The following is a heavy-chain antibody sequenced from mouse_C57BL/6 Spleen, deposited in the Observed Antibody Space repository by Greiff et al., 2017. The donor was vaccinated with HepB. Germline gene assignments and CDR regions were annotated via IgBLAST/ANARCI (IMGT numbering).Heavy chain of an antibody. V-gene: IGHV1-55*01. D-gene: IGHD3-2*02. Sequence: VKLQQPGAELVKPGASVKMSCKASGYTFTSYWITWVKQRPGQGLEWIGDIYPGSGSTNYNEKFKSKATLTVDTSSSTAYMQLSSLTSEDSAVYYCAREGSGYDYAMDYWGQGTSVTVSS. CDR3: AREGSGYDYAMDY. J-gene: IGHJ4*01. CDR1: GYTFTSYW. CDR2: IYPGSGST.